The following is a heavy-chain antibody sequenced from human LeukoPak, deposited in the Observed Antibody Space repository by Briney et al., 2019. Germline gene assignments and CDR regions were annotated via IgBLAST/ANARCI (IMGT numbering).Heavy chain of an antibody. Sequence: ASVKVSCKASGYTFTSYGISWVRQAPGQGLEWMGWISAYNGNTNYAQKLQGRVTMTTDTSTSTAYMELRSLRSDDTAVYYCARVPPCSSCRRFGAFDIWGQGTMVTVSS. J-gene: IGHJ3*02. V-gene: IGHV1-18*01. CDR1: GYTFTSYG. CDR2: ISAYNGNT. D-gene: IGHD2-2*01. CDR3: ARVPPCSSCRRFGAFDI.